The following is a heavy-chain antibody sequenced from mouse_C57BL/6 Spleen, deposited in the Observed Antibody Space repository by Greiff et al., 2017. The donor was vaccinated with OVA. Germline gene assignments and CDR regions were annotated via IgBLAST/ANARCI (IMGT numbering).Heavy chain of an antibody. J-gene: IGHJ4*01. CDR2: IDPETGGT. D-gene: IGHD1-1*01. V-gene: IGHV1-15*01. CDR1: GYTFTDYE. Sequence: VQLQESGAELVRPGASVTLSCKASGYTFTDYEMHWVKQTPVHGLEWIGAIDPETGGTAYNQKFKGKAILTADKSSSTAYMELRSLTSEDSAVYYCTRSVVAHYYAMDYWGQGTSVTVSS. CDR3: TRSVVAHYYAMDY.